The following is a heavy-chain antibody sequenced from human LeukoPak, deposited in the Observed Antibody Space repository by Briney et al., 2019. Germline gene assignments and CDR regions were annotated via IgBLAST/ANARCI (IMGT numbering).Heavy chain of an antibody. CDR3: ARFESGSYSDY. J-gene: IGHJ4*02. CDR1: GGSISSGGYY. CDR2: IYYSGST. D-gene: IGHD1-26*01. V-gene: IGHV4-31*03. Sequence: PSQTLSLTCTVSGGSISSGGYYWSWIRQHPGKGLEWIGYIYYSGSTYYNPSLKSRVTISVDTSKNQFSLKRSSVTAADTAVYYYARFESGSYSDYWGQGTLVTVSS.